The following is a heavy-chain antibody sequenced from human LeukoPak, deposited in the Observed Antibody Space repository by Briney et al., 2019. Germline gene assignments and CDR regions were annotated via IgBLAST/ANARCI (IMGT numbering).Heavy chain of an antibody. CDR3: AQVDDYGDYLDY. CDR1: GYTFTSYD. Sequence: ASVKVSCKASGYTFTSYDINWVRQATGQGLEWMGWMNPNSGNTGYAQKFQGRVTMTRNTSISTAYMELSSLRSEDTAVCYCAQVDDYGDYLDYWGQGTLVTVSS. J-gene: IGHJ4*02. D-gene: IGHD4-17*01. CDR2: MNPNSGNT. V-gene: IGHV1-8*01.